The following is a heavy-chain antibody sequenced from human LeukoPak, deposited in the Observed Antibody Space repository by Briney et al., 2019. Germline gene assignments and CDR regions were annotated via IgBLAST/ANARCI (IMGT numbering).Heavy chain of an antibody. J-gene: IGHJ4*02. D-gene: IGHD5-18*01. V-gene: IGHV3-74*01. CDR2: INSDGSST. Sequence: GGSLRLSCAASGFTFSSYWMHWVRQAPGKGLVWVSRINSDGSSTSYADSVKGRFAISRDNAKNTLYLQMNSLRAEDTAVYYCARGIGYTYGLGYWGQGTLVTVSP. CDR3: ARGIGYTYGLGY. CDR1: GFTFSSYW.